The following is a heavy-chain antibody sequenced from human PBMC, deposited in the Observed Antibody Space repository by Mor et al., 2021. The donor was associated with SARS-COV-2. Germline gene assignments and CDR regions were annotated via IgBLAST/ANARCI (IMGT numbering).Heavy chain of an antibody. J-gene: IGHJ4*02. CDR3: AKGGYDYAYYFDD. D-gene: IGHD5-12*01. Sequence: RGRFTISRDNSKNTLYLQMNSLRAEDTAVYYCAKGGYDYAYYFDDWGQGTLVTVSS. V-gene: IGHV3-23*01.